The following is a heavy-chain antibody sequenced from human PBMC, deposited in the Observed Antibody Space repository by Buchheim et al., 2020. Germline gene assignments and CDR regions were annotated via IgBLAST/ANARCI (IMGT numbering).Heavy chain of an antibody. Sequence: EVQLLESGGGLVQPGGSLRLSCAASGFTFSSYAMSWVRQAPGKGLEWVSAISGSGGSTYYADSVKGRFPLSRANSKNTLYLQMNSLRAEDTAVYYCAKVFSSSWLVVGYYYMDVWGKGTT. CDR2: ISGSGGST. CDR1: GFTFSSYA. J-gene: IGHJ6*03. V-gene: IGHV3-23*01. D-gene: IGHD6-13*01. CDR3: AKVFSSSWLVVGYYYMDV.